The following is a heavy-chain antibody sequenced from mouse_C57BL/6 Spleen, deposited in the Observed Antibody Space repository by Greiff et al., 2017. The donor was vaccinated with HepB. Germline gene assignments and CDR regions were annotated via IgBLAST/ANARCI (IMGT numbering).Heavy chain of an antibody. D-gene: IGHD2-3*01. J-gene: IGHJ4*01. V-gene: IGHV1-61*01. Sequence: QVQLQQPGAELVRPGSSVKLSCKASGYTFTSYWMDWVKQRPGQGLEWIGNIYPSDSETHYNQKFKDKATLTVDKSSSTAYMQLSSLTSEDSAVYYCARHDGYYAMDYWGQGTSVTVSS. CDR1: GYTFTSYW. CDR2: IYPSDSET. CDR3: ARHDGYYAMDY.